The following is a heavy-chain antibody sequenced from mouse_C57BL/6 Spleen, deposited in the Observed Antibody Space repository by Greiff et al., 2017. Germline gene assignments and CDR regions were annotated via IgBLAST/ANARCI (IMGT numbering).Heavy chain of an antibody. Sequence: DVKLQESGGGLVKPGGSLKLSCAVSGFTFSSYAMSWVRQTPEKRLEWVATISDGGSYTYYPDNVKGRFTISRDNAKNNLYLQMSHLKSEDTAMYYCARGDYPYAMDYWGQGTSVTVSS. D-gene: IGHD2-4*01. CDR1: GFTFSSYA. V-gene: IGHV5-4*03. CDR2: ISDGGSYT. J-gene: IGHJ4*01. CDR3: ARGDYPYAMDY.